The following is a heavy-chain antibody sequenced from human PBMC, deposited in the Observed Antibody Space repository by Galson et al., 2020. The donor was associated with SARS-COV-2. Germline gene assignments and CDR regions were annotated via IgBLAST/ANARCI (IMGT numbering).Heavy chain of an antibody. CDR2: MSTTGGTS. D-gene: IGHD6-19*01. V-gene: IGHV3-64D*08. CDR3: LAYSSSRHNY. J-gene: IGHJ4*02. Sequence: GWSLRLSCSASGFIFSDYAMHWVRQAPWKRLEYVSAMSTTGGTSFYADSVNGRFTMSRDNSKNTFYLQMTGLRIEDTAFYYCLAYSSSRHNYWGQGTLVTVSS. CDR1: GFIFSDYA.